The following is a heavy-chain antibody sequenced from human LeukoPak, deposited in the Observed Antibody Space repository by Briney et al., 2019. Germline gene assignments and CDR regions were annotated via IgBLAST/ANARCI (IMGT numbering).Heavy chain of an antibody. CDR1: GFTVSSNY. V-gene: IGHV3-66*01. CDR2: IYSGGST. CDR3: ARDPAGSGNNWFDP. Sequence: GGSLGLSCAASGFTVSSNYMSWVRQAPGKGLEWVSVIYSGGSTYYADSVKGRFTISRDNSKNTLYLQMNSLRAEDTAVYYCARDPAGSGNNWFDPWGQGTLVTVSS. J-gene: IGHJ5*02. D-gene: IGHD3-10*01.